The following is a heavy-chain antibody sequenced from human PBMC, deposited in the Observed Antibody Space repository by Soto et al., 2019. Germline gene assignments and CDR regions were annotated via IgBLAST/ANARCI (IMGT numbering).Heavy chain of an antibody. D-gene: IGHD3-10*01. CDR3: ARRGSGHTFDY. V-gene: IGHV4-39*01. Sequence: QVQLQESGPGLVKPSETLSLTCAVSGASVSRIGFHWGWIRQPPGQGLEWIGSLYDAGTTFYNPSLKSRVTISADTSKNHFSLRLTAVTAADTAVYYCARRGSGHTFDYWGQGTLVTVSS. CDR1: GASVSRIGFH. CDR2: LYDAGTT. J-gene: IGHJ4*02.